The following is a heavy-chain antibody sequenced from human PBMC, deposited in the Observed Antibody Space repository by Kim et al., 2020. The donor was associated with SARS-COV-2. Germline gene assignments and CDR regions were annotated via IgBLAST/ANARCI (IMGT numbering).Heavy chain of an antibody. Sequence: FTISRDNSKNTLYLQMNSLRAEDTAVYYCAKVALLGSGVAAAGTRGYFDYWGQGTLVTVSS. CDR3: AKVALLGSGVAAAGTRGYFDY. D-gene: IGHD6-13*01. J-gene: IGHJ4*02. V-gene: IGHV3-30*02.